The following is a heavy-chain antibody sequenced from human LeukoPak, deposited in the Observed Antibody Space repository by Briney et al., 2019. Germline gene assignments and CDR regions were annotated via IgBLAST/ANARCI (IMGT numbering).Heavy chain of an antibody. D-gene: IGHD3-22*01. J-gene: IGHJ4*02. CDR3: AKTGIERDYDSSGYSDY. V-gene: IGHV3-9*01. Sequence: PGGSLRLSCAASGFTFDDYAMHWVRQAPGKGLEWVSGISWNSGSIGYADSVKGRFTISRDNAKNPLYLQMNSLRAEDTALYYCAKTGIERDYDSSGYSDYWGQGTLVTVSS. CDR1: GFTFDDYA. CDR2: ISWNSGSI.